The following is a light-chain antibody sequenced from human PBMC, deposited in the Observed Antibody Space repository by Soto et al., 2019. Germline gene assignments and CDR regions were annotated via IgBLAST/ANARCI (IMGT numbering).Light chain of an antibody. Sequence: EIVMPQSPATLSVSPGERASLSCRASQSVGSNLAWYQQTAGQAPRLLIYGASTRATGIPARFSGSGSGTEFPLTISSLQSEDFAVYSCQQYTNWPYTFGQGTKLEIK. CDR3: QQYTNWPYT. V-gene: IGKV3-15*01. CDR1: QSVGSN. J-gene: IGKJ2*01. CDR2: GAS.